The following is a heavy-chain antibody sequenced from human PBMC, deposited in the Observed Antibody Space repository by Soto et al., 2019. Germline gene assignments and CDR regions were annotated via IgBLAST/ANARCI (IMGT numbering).Heavy chain of an antibody. J-gene: IGHJ3*02. CDR2: IKSKTDGGTT. CDR3: SALAQSGDCAFDN. CDR1: GFTFSNAW. Sequence: GGSLRLSCAASGFTFSNAWMSWVRQAPGKGLEWVGRIKSKTDGGTTDYAAPVKGRFTISRDDSKNTLYLQMNSRKTEDTAAYYCSALAQSGDCAFDNWGQGTMVTVSS. D-gene: IGHD7-27*01. V-gene: IGHV3-15*01.